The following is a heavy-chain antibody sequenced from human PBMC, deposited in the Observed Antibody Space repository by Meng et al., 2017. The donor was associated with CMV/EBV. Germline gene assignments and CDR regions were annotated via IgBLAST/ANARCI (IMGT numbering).Heavy chain of an antibody. V-gene: IGHV3-30-3*01. CDR3: ARDGDPGAESHDAFDI. J-gene: IGHJ3*02. CDR2: ISYDGSNK. CDR1: GFTISRHA. D-gene: IGHD1-14*01. Sequence: GGSLRLSCAASGFTISRHAMHWVRQAPGKGLEWVAVISYDGSNKVYADSVKGRFTISRDNSKKTLYLQMNSLRGEDMAVYHCARDGDPGAESHDAFDIWGQGTMVTVSS.